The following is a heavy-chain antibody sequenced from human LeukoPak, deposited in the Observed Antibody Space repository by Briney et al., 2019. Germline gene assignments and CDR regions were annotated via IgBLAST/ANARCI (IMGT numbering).Heavy chain of an antibody. V-gene: IGHV3-33*08. D-gene: IGHD4-23*01. CDR1: GFTFSSYA. Sequence: GGSLRLSCAASGFTFSSYAMSWVRQAPGKGLEWVALIWYDGSKKVYVDSVKGRFTISRDDLKNTLYLQMNSLRDEDTAVYYCARDLGNFDRGGSYFDCWGQGTLVTVSS. J-gene: IGHJ4*02. CDR3: ARDLGNFDRGGSYFDC. CDR2: IWYDGSKK.